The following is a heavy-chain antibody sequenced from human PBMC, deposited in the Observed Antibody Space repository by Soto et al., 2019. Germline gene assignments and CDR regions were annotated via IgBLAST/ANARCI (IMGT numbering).Heavy chain of an antibody. J-gene: IGHJ4*02. CDR1: GFTFGNFA. D-gene: IGHD3-10*01. V-gene: IGHV3-30*18. CDR2: ISYDGRNE. CDR3: AKGVVREPAYFDY. Sequence: VQLLESGGGLVQPGGSLRLSCAVSGFTFGNFAMYWVRQAPGKGLEWVALISYDGRNEDYADSVKGRFTISRDNSKNTLFLQMSSLSAEDTAVYYCAKGVVREPAYFDYWGQGTLVTVSS.